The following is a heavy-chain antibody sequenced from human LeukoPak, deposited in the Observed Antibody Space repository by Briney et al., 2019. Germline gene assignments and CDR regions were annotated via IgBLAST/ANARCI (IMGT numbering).Heavy chain of an antibody. CDR1: GGSISSSSYY. V-gene: IGHV4-39*02. CDR2: IYYSGTT. CDR3: ARPGHSYYYMDV. D-gene: IGHD1-1*01. Sequence: PSETLSLTCTVSGGSISSSSYYWGWIRQLPGKGLEWIGTIYYSGTTYYNPSLKSRVTISADTSKNHFSLKLSSVTAADTAVYYCARPGHSYYYMDVWGKGTTVTVSS. J-gene: IGHJ6*03.